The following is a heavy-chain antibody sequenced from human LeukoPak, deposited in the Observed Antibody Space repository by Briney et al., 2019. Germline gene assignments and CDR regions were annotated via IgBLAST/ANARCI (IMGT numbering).Heavy chain of an antibody. Sequence: SVKLSRKASGGTFSSYAISWVRQAHGQGLEWMGGIIIIFGTANYAQKFQGRVTITTDESTSTAYMELSSLRSEDTAVYYCARAMGVGYYYYYYYMDVWGKGTTVTVSS. CDR3: ARAMGVGYYYYYYYMDV. CDR2: IIIIFGTA. D-gene: IGHD3-10*01. J-gene: IGHJ6*03. CDR1: GGTFSSYA. V-gene: IGHV1-69*05.